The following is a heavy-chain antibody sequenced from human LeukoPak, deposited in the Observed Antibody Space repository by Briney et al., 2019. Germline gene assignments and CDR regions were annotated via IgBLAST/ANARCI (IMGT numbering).Heavy chain of an antibody. D-gene: IGHD2-2*02. J-gene: IGHJ6*02. Sequence: SETLSLTCAVYGGSFSGYYWSWIRQPPGKGLEWIGEINHSGSTNYNPSLKSRVTISVDTSKNRFSLKLSSVTAADTAVYYCARGYCSSTSCYTYGMDVWGQGTTVTVSS. CDR2: INHSGST. CDR3: ARGYCSSTSCYTYGMDV. V-gene: IGHV4-34*01. CDR1: GGSFSGYY.